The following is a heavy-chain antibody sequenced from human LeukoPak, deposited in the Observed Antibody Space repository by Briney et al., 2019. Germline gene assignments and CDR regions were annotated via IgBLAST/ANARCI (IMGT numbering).Heavy chain of an antibody. V-gene: IGHV3-7*04. CDR2: IKEDGSEK. J-gene: IGHJ5*02. CDR3: ARGRKVPGP. Sequence: GGSLRLSCAASGFTFSSYSMSWVRQAPGKGLEWVANIKEDGSEKYYVDSVKGRFTISRDNAKNSLYLQMNSLTAEDTAVYYCARGRKVPGPWVQGTLVTVSS. CDR1: GFTFSSYS.